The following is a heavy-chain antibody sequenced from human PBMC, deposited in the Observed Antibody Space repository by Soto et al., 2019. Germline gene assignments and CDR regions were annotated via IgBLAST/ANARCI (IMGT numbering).Heavy chain of an antibody. CDR1: GSSISSSSYY. CDR2: IYYSGST. D-gene: IGHD4-17*01. CDR3: ASHGRTTVRAFDI. J-gene: IGHJ3*02. Sequence: SDTLSLTCTVSGSSISSSSYYWGWIRQPPGKGLEWIGSIYYSGSTYYNPSLKSRVTISVDTSKNQFSLKLSSVTAADTAVYYCASHGRTTVRAFDIWGRGTMVTVSS. V-gene: IGHV4-39*01.